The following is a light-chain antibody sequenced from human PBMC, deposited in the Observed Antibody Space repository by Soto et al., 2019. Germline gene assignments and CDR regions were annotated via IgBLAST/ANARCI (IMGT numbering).Light chain of an antibody. CDR3: QQYNSYFQT. CDR1: QSIRRS. V-gene: IGKV1-39*01. Sequence: EIQMTQYKSSLSASVADRVTITCRASQSIRRSLNWYQQKPGKAPNLLIYAASSLQSGVPSRFSGSGSGTDFTLSISSLQPDDSATYYCQQYNSYFQTFGRGSNV. J-gene: IGKJ1*01. CDR2: AAS.